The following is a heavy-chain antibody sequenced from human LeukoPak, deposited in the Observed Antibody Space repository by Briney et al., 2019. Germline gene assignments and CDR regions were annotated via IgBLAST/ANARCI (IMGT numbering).Heavy chain of an antibody. CDR1: GFTVSSNY. D-gene: IGHD6-13*01. CDR3: ATQPTDAFDI. Sequence: GGSLRLSCAASGFTVSSNYMSWVDQAPGKGLEWVSIIYSGGNTYYAESVKGRFTISRDNSKNTLYLQMNSLRAEDTAVYYCATQPTDAFDIWGQGTMVTVSS. J-gene: IGHJ3*02. CDR2: IYSGGNT. V-gene: IGHV3-66*01.